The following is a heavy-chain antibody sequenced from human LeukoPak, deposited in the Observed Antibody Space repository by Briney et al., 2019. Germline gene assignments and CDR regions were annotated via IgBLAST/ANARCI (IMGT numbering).Heavy chain of an antibody. Sequence: PGGSLRLSCAASGFTFSSYGMHWVRQAPGEGLEWVAVISYDGSDQYYADSVKGRFTISRDNSKNTLYLQMNSLRAEDTAVYYCAKSLSSSGIIKAGLEYWGQGMLVTVSS. CDR2: ISYDGSDQ. CDR3: AKSLSSSGIIKAGLEY. D-gene: IGHD1-14*01. CDR1: GFTFSSYG. J-gene: IGHJ4*02. V-gene: IGHV3-30*18.